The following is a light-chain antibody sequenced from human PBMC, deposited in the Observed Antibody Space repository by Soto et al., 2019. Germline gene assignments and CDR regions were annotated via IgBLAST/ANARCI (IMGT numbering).Light chain of an antibody. CDR3: CLYAGTYVV. CDR1: SSNVGGYNY. J-gene: IGLJ2*01. Sequence: QSVLTQPRSVSGSPGQSVTISCTGTSSNVGGYNYVSWYQQHPGKAPKVMIYDVSKRPAGVPDRFSGSKSGNTASLTISGLQAEDEADYHCCLYAGTYVVFGGGTKVTVL. V-gene: IGLV2-11*01. CDR2: DVS.